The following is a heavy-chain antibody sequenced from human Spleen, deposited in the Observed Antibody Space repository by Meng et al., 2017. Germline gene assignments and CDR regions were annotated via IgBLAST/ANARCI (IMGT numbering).Heavy chain of an antibody. Sequence: SLKISCAASGFSFDDYSMHWVRQAPGKGLEWVSGISWNSGSIGYADSVKGRFTISRDNAKNSLYLQMNSLRIEDMALYYCAKAHYSRNWYGFDYWGQGTLVTVSS. CDR3: AKAHYSRNWYGFDY. CDR1: GFSFDDYS. J-gene: IGHJ4*02. V-gene: IGHV3-9*03. CDR2: ISWNSGSI. D-gene: IGHD6-13*01.